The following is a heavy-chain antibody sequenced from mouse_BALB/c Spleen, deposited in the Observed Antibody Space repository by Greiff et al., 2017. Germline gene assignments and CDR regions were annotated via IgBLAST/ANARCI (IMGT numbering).Heavy chain of an antibody. D-gene: IGHD4-1*01. CDR3: ARDWFDY. Sequence: QVQLQQPGAELVKPGASVKLSCKASGYTFTSYWMHWVKQRPGQGLEWIGEIDPSDSYTNYNQKFKGKATLTVDKSSSTAYMQLNSLTSEDSAVYYCARDWFDYWGQGTTLTVSS. V-gene: IGHV1-69*02. CDR1: GYTFTSYW. CDR2: IDPSDSYT. J-gene: IGHJ2*01.